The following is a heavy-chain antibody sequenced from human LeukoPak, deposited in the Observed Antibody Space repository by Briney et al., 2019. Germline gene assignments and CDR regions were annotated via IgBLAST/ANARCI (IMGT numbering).Heavy chain of an antibody. J-gene: IGHJ4*02. Sequence: GGSLRLSCAASGFTFSSYWMSWVRQTPGRGLEWVATINEDGSDKYYVDSVKGRFSISRDNAKNSLYLQMNSLRAEDTAVYYCTRLPRSSAAFWGQGTLVTVSS. V-gene: IGHV3-7*04. D-gene: IGHD6-13*01. CDR3: TRLPRSSAAF. CDR2: INEDGSDK. CDR1: GFTFSSYW.